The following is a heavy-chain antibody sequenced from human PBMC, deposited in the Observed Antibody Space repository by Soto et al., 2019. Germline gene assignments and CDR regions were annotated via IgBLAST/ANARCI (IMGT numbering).Heavy chain of an antibody. V-gene: IGHV1-2*04. D-gene: IGHD4-17*01. Sequence: QVQLVQSGAEVKKPGASVKVSCKASGYTFTGYYMHWVRQAPGQGLEWMGWINPNSGGTNYAQKFHGWGTMTRDTAISTAYMELSRLRSDDTAVYYCERDGLRDYYYGMDVWGQGTTVTVSS. CDR1: GYTFTGYY. J-gene: IGHJ6*02. CDR3: ERDGLRDYYYGMDV. CDR2: INPNSGGT.